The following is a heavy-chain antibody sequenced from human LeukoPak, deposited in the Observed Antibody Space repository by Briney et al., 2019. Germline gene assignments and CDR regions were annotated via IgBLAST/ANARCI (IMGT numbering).Heavy chain of an antibody. J-gene: IGHJ4*02. CDR2: ISYDGSNK. CDR1: GFTFSSYA. V-gene: IGHV3-30-3*01. D-gene: IGHD2-15*01. Sequence: GGSLRLSCAASGFTFSSYAMHWVRQAPGKGLEWVAVISYDGSNKYYADSVKGRFTISRDNSKNTLYLQMNSLRAEDTAVYYCARAAGVVVVAASFDYWGQGTLVTVSS. CDR3: ARAAGVVVVAASFDY.